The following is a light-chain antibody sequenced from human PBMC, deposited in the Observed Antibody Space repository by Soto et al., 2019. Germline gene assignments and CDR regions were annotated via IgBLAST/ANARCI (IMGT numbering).Light chain of an antibody. CDR3: QQYGSSPPYT. CDR2: GAS. CDR1: QSVSSNY. J-gene: IGKJ2*01. Sequence: EIVLTQSPGTLSLSPGERATLFCRASQSVSSNYLAWYQQKPGQAPRLLIYGASSRATGIPHRFSGSGSGTDFTLTISRLEPEDFAVYYCQQYGSSPPYTFGQGTKLVIK. V-gene: IGKV3-20*01.